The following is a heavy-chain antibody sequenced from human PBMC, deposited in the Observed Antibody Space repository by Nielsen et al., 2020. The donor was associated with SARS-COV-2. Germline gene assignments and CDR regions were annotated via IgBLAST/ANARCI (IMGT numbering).Heavy chain of an antibody. J-gene: IGHJ6*02. CDR3: ARDSSGWYALTTYYYYGMDV. V-gene: IGHV3-48*01. CDR1: GLTFNTYA. Sequence: GESLKISCVASGLTFNTYAMTWVRQAPGKGLEWVSYISSSSSTIYYADSVKGRFTISRDNAKNSLYLQMNSLRAEDTAVYYCARDSSGWYALTTYYYYGMDVWGQGTTVTVSS. CDR2: ISSSSSTI. D-gene: IGHD6-19*01.